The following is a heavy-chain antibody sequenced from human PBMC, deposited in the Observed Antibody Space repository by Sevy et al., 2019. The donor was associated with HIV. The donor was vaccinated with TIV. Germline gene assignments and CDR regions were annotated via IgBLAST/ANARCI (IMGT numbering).Heavy chain of an antibody. Sequence: GGSLRLSCAASGFSFSYYPMHWVRQAPGKGLEWVSLISYDGVNQYYAASVKGRFTVSTVNSKNTPYMQMNSRRAEDTGVYYCARVVGRGEDLINAYLAYWGQGALVTVSS. CDR2: ISYDGVNQ. CDR3: ARVVGRGEDLINAYLAY. V-gene: IGHV3-30*01. D-gene: IGHD2-15*01. J-gene: IGHJ4*02. CDR1: GFSFSYYP.